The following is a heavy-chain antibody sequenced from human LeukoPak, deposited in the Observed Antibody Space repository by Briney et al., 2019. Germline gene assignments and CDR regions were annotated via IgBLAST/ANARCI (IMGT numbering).Heavy chain of an antibody. D-gene: IGHD1-26*01. J-gene: IGHJ4*02. CDR3: AKKSVGTTTGGPFDY. CDR2: ISGSGGST. Sequence: GGSLRLSCAASGFTFSSYAMSWVRQAPGKGLEWVSAISGSGGSTYYADSVKGRFTISRDNSKNTLYLQMNSLRAEDTAAYYCAKKSVGTTTGGPFDYWGQGTLVIVSS. V-gene: IGHV3-23*01. CDR1: GFTFSSYA.